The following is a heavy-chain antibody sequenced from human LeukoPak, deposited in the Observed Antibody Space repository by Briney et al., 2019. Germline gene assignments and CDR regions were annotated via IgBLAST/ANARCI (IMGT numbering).Heavy chain of an antibody. CDR3: TTSLAGAVTAVYPFDN. CDR1: GFTFSNAW. CDR2: IKSKTDGGTT. Sequence: GGSLRLSCVASGFTFSNAWMNWVRQAPGKGLEWVGHIKSKTDGGTTDYAAPVKGRITISRDDSTNTLHLQINSLKSEDTAFYYCTTSLAGAVTAVYPFDNWGQGTLVTVSS. D-gene: IGHD2-21*02. J-gene: IGHJ4*02. V-gene: IGHV3-15*01.